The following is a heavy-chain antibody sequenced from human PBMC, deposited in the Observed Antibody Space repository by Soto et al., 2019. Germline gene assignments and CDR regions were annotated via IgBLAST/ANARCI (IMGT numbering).Heavy chain of an antibody. V-gene: IGHV4-59*01. CDR1: GDSISSYF. CDR2: VYHSGST. J-gene: IGHJ6*02. Sequence: ESLSLTCTVSGDSISSYFWSWIRQPPGKGLEWIGCVYHSGSTNYSPSLKRRVSISVDTSKNQFSLRLTSVTAADTAVYYCARTYSSSYSRYPVYYGMDVWGQGTTV. D-gene: IGHD3-22*01. CDR3: ARTYSSSYSRYPVYYGMDV.